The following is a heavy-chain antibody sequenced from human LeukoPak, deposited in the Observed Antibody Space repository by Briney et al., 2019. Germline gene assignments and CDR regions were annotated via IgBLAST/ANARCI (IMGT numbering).Heavy chain of an antibody. CDR2: IYSGGST. CDR1: GFTFSSYG. J-gene: IGHJ3*02. CDR3: ASGSYLHDAFDI. V-gene: IGHV3-NL1*01. Sequence: PGGSLRLSCAASGFTFSSYGMHWVRQAPGKGLEWVSVIYSGGSTYYADSVKGRFTISRDNSKNTLYLQMNSLRAEDTAVYYCASGSYLHDAFDIWGQGTMVTVSS. D-gene: IGHD1-26*01.